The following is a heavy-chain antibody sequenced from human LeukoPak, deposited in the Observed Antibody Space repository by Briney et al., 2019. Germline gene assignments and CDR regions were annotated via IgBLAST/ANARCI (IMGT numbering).Heavy chain of an antibody. CDR1: GFTFSSYS. CDR3: ARDSSGWFDP. Sequence: GGSLRLSCAACGFTFSSYSMNWVRQAPGKGLEWVSSISSSSSYIYYADSVKGRFTISRDNAKNSLYLQMNSLRAEDTAVYYCARDSSGWFDPWGQGTLVTVSS. V-gene: IGHV3-21*01. J-gene: IGHJ5*02. D-gene: IGHD6-19*01. CDR2: ISSSSSYI.